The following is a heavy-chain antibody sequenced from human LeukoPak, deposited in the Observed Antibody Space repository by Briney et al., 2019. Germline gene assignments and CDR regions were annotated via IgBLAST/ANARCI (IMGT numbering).Heavy chain of an antibody. Sequence: GGSLRLSCAASGFTFSTYGMHWVRQAPGKGLEWGAVLWYDGNNQDYPATVKGRFSISRDNSMNTLSIQMNRLRVEDTAMYYCARVNCRSSSCYLASYFFDSWGQGTLVTVSS. CDR2: LWYDGNNQ. CDR1: GFTFSTYG. D-gene: IGHD2-2*01. J-gene: IGHJ5*01. CDR3: ARVNCRSSSCYLASYFFDS. V-gene: IGHV3-33*01.